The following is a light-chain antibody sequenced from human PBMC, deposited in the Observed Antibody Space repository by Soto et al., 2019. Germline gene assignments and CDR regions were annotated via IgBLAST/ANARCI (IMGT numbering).Light chain of an antibody. CDR1: SSDVGSYNL. J-gene: IGLJ2*01. CDR2: EGS. CDR3: CSYAGSSTFEV. V-gene: IGLV2-23*03. Sequence: QFVLTQPASVSGSPGQSITISCTGTSSDVGSYNLVSWYQQHPGKAPKLMIYEGSKRPSGVSNRFSGSKSGNTASLTISGLQAEDEADYYCCSYAGSSTFEVFGGGTKVTVL.